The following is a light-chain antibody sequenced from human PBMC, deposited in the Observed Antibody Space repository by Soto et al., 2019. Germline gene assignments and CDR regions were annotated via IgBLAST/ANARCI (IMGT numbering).Light chain of an antibody. J-gene: IGLJ1*01. Sequence: QSVLTQPPPVSGAPGQRVTISCTGSSSNIGAGYDVHWYQQLPGTAHKLLIYHNSDRPSGVPDRFSGSKSGTSASLAITGLQAEDEADYYCQSYDSGLSAFYIFGTGTKVTVL. CDR2: HNS. CDR3: QSYDSGLSAFYI. V-gene: IGLV1-40*01. CDR1: SSNIGAGYD.